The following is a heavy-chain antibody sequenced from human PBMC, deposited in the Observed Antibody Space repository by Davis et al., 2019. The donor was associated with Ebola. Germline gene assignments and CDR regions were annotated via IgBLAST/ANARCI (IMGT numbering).Heavy chain of an antibody. D-gene: IGHD3-22*01. Sequence: ASVKVSCKASGHTFTGYYMHWVRQAPGQGLEWMGRINPDSGGTNYAQKFQGRVTITRDTSASTAYMELSSLRSEDTDVYYCARAYYYDSSGYYYFSQDYWGQGTTVTVSS. CDR1: GHTFTGYY. J-gene: IGHJ4*03. CDR3: ARAYYYDSSGYYYFSQDY. V-gene: IGHV1-2*01. CDR2: INPDSGGT.